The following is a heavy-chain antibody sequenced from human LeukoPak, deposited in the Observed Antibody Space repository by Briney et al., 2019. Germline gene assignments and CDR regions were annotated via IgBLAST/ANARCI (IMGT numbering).Heavy chain of an antibody. J-gene: IGHJ3*02. D-gene: IGHD3-10*01. CDR3: ARDSGAFDI. Sequence: PGGSLRLSCAASGFTLSNYWMTWVRQPPGKGLERGANIKQDGSEKYYVDSVKGRFTISRDNTKNSLYLQMNSLRAEDTSVYYCARDSGAFDIWGQGTMVTVST. CDR1: GFTLSNYW. V-gene: IGHV3-7*01. CDR2: IKQDGSEK.